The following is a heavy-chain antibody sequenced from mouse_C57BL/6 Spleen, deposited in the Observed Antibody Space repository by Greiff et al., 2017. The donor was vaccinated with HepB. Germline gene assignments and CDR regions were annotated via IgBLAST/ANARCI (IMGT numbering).Heavy chain of an antibody. V-gene: IGHV1-82*01. CDR2: IYPGDGDT. D-gene: IGHD2-5*01. CDR1: GYAFSSSW. Sequence: QVQLQQSGPELVKPGASVKISCKASGYAFSSSWMNWVKQRPGKGLEWIGRIYPGDGDTNYNGKFKGKATLTADKSSSTAYMQLSSLTSEDSAVYFCARYHVENSNYWYFDVWGTGTTVTVSS. CDR3: ARYHVENSNYWYFDV. J-gene: IGHJ1*03.